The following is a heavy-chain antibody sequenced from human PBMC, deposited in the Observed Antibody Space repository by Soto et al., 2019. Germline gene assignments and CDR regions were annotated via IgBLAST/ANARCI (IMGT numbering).Heavy chain of an antibody. CDR2: IWYDGSNK. CDR1: GFTFSSYG. J-gene: IGHJ4*02. D-gene: IGHD6-6*01. Sequence: QVQLVESGGGVVQPGRSLRLSCAASGFTFSSYGMHWVRQAPGKGLEWVAVIWYDGSNKYYADSVKGRFTISRDNSKNTLYLQMNSLRAEDTAVYYCARDGGSSSLGLGGYWGQGTLVTVSS. V-gene: IGHV3-33*01. CDR3: ARDGGSSSLGLGGY.